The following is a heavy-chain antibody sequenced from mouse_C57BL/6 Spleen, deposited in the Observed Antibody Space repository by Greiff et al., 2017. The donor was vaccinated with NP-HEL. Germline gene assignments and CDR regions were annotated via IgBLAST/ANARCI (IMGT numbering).Heavy chain of an antibody. CDR1: GYSFTGYY. Sequence: VQLQQSGPELVKPGASVKISCKASGYSFTGYYMNWVKQSPEKSLEWIGKINPSTGGTTYNQKFKAKATLTVDKSSSTAYMQLKSLTSEDSAVYYCAREHFFDYWGQGTTLTVSS. CDR3: AREHFFDY. J-gene: IGHJ2*01. V-gene: IGHV1-42*01. CDR2: INPSTGGT.